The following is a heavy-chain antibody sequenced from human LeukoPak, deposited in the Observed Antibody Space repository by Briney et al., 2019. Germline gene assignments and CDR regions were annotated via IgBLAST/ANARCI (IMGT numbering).Heavy chain of an antibody. V-gene: IGHV5-51*01. J-gene: IGHJ4*02. Sequence: GESLKISCKGSGDNFTTYWIGWVRQMPGKGLEWMGIMHPGDSDTRYSPSFQGQVTISADKSISTAYLQWSSLKASDTAMYYCARLYSYHGFGVDYWGQGTLVTVSS. CDR3: ARLYSYHGFGVDY. CDR2: MHPGDSDT. CDR1: GDNFTTYW. D-gene: IGHD5-18*01.